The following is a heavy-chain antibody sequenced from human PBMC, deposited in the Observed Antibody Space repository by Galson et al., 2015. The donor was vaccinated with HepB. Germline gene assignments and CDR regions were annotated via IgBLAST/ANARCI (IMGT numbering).Heavy chain of an antibody. J-gene: IGHJ6*02. Sequence: CAISGDSVSSNSAAWNWIRQSPSRGLEWLGRTYYRSKWYNDYAVSVKSRITINPDTSKNQFSLQLNSVTPEDTAVYYCARDRFNRHSSSSWYYGMDVWGQGTMVTV. CDR2: TYYRSKWYN. CDR3: ARDRFNRHSSSSWYYGMDV. CDR1: GDSVSSNSAA. D-gene: IGHD6-13*01. V-gene: IGHV6-1*01.